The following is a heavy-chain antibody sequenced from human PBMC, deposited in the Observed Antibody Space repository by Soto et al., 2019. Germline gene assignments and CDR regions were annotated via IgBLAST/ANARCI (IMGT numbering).Heavy chain of an antibody. CDR3: AREDDYGDYEWDGYFDY. CDR1: GGSISSGDYY. Sequence: QVQLQESGPGLVKPSQTLSLTCTVSGGSISSGDYYWSWIRQPPGKGLEWIGYIYYSGSTYYNPSLKSRVTISVDTSKNQFSLKRSSVTAADTAVYYCAREDDYGDYEWDGYFDYWGQGTLVTVSS. CDR2: IYYSGST. D-gene: IGHD4-17*01. J-gene: IGHJ4*02. V-gene: IGHV4-30-4*01.